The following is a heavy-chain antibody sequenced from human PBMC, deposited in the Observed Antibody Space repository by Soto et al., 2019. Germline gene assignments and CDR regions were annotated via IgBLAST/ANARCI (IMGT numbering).Heavy chain of an antibody. CDR1: GYNFTSHY. Sequence: GASVKVSCKASGYNFTSHYMHWVRQAPGQGLESMGIMYPSGGRTIYAQKFQGRVSMTRDKSISTAYLQWSSLKASDTAMYYCVLSSGSGSGYYYYGMDVWGQGTTVTVSS. CDR2: MYPSGGRT. CDR3: VLSSGSGSGYYYYGMDV. J-gene: IGHJ6*02. D-gene: IGHD3-10*01. V-gene: IGHV1-46*01.